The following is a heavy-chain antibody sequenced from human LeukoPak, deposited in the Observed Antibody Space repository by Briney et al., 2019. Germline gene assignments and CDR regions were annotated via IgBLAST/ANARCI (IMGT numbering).Heavy chain of an antibody. CDR1: EITFSTYA. J-gene: IGHJ3*02. D-gene: IGHD3-3*01. V-gene: IGHV3-23*01. CDR2: ISGSGAHT. CDR3: ARGTSGYYAPLDDFDI. Sequence: GGSLRLSCAASEITFSTYAMTRVRQAPGKGLERVSSISGSGAHTYYADSVKGRFTISRDSSKNTLYLQMNSLRAEDTAVYYCARGTSGYYAPLDDFDIWGQGTMVTVSP.